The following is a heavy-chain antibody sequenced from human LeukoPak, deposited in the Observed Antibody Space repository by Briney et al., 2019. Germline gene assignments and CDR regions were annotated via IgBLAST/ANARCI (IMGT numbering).Heavy chain of an antibody. CDR1: GFTFRDYW. Sequence: GGSLRLSCAASGFTFRDYWMHWIRHAPGKGLVWGSRIKGDGSHTIYADFVKRRFTISRDNAKNTLYLQMKSLRVEDTALYYCVRDWDHFDFDSWGQGTLVTVSS. CDR2: IKGDGSHT. J-gene: IGHJ5*01. D-gene: IGHD1-26*01. V-gene: IGHV3-74*01. CDR3: VRDWDHFDFDS.